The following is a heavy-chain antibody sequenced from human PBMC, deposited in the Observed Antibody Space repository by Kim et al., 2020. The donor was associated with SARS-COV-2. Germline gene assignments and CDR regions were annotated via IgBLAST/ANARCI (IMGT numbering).Heavy chain of an antibody. D-gene: IGHD2-2*01. Sequence: SETLSLTCSVSGGSISSSGYYWGWIRQPPGKGLEWVGSFSSSGSTYYNLSLKSRVTISVDTSRNHFSLELSSVTAADTAVYFCTRRGLTYRDDWF. CDR3: TRRGLTYRDDWF. CDR1: GGSISSSGYY. CDR2: FSSSGST. V-gene: IGHV4-39*02. J-gene: IGHJ5*01.